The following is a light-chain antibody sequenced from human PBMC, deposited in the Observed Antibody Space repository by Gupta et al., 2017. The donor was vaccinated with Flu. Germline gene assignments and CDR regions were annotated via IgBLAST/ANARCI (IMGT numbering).Light chain of an antibody. J-gene: IGLJ1*01. CDR1: TSNIGAHYD. Sequence: QSVLTQPPSVSGAPGQRVTISCTGSTSNIGAHYDVTWYQQLPGTVPKVLIHGNSNRASGVPYRFSASKSGASAPLAITGLQAEDEADYYCQSYDIALSGYVFGTGTKVTVL. CDR2: GNS. V-gene: IGLV1-40*03. CDR3: QSYDIALSGYV.